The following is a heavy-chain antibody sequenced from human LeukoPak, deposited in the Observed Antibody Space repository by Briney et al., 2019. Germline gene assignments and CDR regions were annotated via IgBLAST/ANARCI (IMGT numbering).Heavy chain of an antibody. V-gene: IGHV1-24*01. CDR2: FDPEDGET. Sequence: ASVKVSCKLSGYTGIELSMHWVRQVPGKGLEWMGGFDPEDGETKYAQKFQGKVTMTEDTSTDTAYMELSRLTSEDTAVYYCATHTISGVVTYASLIWGRGTLVTVSS. CDR3: ATHTISGVVTYASLI. J-gene: IGHJ3*02. D-gene: IGHD3-3*01. CDR1: GYTGIELS.